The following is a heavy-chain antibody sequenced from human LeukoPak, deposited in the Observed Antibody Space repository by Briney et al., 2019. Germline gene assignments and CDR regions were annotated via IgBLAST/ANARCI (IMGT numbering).Heavy chain of an antibody. J-gene: IGHJ5*02. CDR2: IYTSGGT. CDR3: ARDEFEYSYGRFDP. V-gene: IGHV4-61*02. CDR1: GGSISSGSYY. D-gene: IGHD5-18*01. Sequence: PSETLSLTCTVSGGSISSGSYYWNWIRQPAGKGLEWIGRIYTSGGTNYNPALKSRVTISVDTSKNQFSLKLSSVTAADTAVYYCARDEFEYSYGRFDPWGQGTLVTVSS.